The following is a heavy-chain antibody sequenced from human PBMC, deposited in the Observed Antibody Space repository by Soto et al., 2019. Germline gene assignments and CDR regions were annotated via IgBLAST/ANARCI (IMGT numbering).Heavy chain of an antibody. CDR3: ARRHLAVAVSPWFDP. J-gene: IGHJ5*02. CDR1: GLSITDSEMG. CDR2: IDSSGEK. D-gene: IGHD6-19*01. V-gene: IGHV2-26*01. Sequence: QGTLKESGPVLVKPTETLTLRCTVSGLSITDSEMGVSWISQPPGQPLEWLAHIDSSGEKSYRTFLKSRLAISKDTSKSQIVLTMTNMDPADTATYYCARRHLAVAVSPWFDPWGQGIPVTVSS.